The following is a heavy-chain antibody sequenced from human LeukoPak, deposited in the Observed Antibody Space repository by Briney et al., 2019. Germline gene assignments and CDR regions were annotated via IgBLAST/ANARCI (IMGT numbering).Heavy chain of an antibody. CDR3: ARGVYIAAAQYGY. CDR1: GGSTTDYF. D-gene: IGHD6-13*01. V-gene: IGHV4-4*07. J-gene: IGHJ4*02. Sequence: SETLSLTCTVSGGSTTDYFWSWIRQPAGKGLEWIGRIYSSGSTNYNASLKSRVTMSVGTSKNQFSLKLSSVTAADTAVYYCARGVYIAAAQYGYCGQETRVTVSS. CDR2: IYSSGST.